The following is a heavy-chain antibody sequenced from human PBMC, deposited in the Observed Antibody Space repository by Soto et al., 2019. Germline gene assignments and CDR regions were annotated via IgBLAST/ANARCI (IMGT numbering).Heavy chain of an antibody. Sequence: QVQLQESGPGLVKPSETLSLTCTVSGVSARRFYYSWVRQPPGKGLEWIGNIYNGGTTNYNPSLTSRVAIFVYTSKNQLSANLTSMTAADAAIYYGVQTTGWRGFVFWGQGILVTVSS. CDR1: GVSARRFY. J-gene: IGHJ4*02. V-gene: IGHV4-59*02. D-gene: IGHD6-19*01. CDR3: VQTTGWRGFVF. CDR2: IYNGGTT.